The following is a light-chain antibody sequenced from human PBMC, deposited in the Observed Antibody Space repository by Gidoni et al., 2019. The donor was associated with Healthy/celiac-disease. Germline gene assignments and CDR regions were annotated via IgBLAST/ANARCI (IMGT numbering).Light chain of an antibody. V-gene: IGLV1-47*01. CDR1: SSNIGSNY. J-gene: IGLJ2*01. Sequence: QSVLTQPPSASGTPAQRVTISCSGSSSNIGSNYVYWYQQLPGTAPKLLIYRTNQRPSGFPDRFSCSKSGTSASLAISGLRSEDEADYYCAAWDDSLSALFGGGTKLTVL. CDR2: RTN. CDR3: AAWDDSLSAL.